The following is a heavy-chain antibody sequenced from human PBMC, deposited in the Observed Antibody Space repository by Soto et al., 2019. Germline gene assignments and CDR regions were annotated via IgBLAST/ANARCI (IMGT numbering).Heavy chain of an antibody. Sequence: SLRLSCAASGFTFSSYGMHWVRQAPGKGLEWVAVISYDGSNKYYADSVKGRFTISRDNSKNTLYLQMNSLRAEDTAVYYCAKDVHRGSYGMDVWGQGTTVTVSS. CDR2: ISYDGSNK. V-gene: IGHV3-30*18. J-gene: IGHJ6*02. CDR1: GFTFSSYG. CDR3: AKDVHRGSYGMDV. D-gene: IGHD1-26*01.